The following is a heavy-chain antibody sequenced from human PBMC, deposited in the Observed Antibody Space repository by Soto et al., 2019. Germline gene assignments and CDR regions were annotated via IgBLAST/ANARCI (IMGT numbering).Heavy chain of an antibody. CDR2: IKQDGSEK. CDR1: GFTFSSYW. V-gene: IGHV3-7*05. CDR3: ARYLPYCSGGSCYSGSRGMDV. Sequence: PGGSLRLSCAASGFTFSSYWMSWVRQAPGKGLEWVANIKQDGSEKYYVDSVKGRFTISRDNAKNSLYLQMNSLRAEDTAVYYCARYLPYCSGGSCYSGSRGMDVWGQGTTVTVSS. J-gene: IGHJ6*02. D-gene: IGHD2-15*01.